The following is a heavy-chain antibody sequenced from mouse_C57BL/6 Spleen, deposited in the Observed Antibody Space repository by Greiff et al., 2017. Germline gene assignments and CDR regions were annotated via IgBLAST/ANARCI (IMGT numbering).Heavy chain of an antibody. CDR1: GFTFSSYA. J-gene: IGHJ2*01. V-gene: IGHV5-4*01. CDR3: ARETTVVDYYVDY. Sequence: EVKLVEPGGGLVKPGGSLKLSCAASGFTFSSYAMSWVRQTPEKRLEWVATISDGGSYTYYPDNVKGRFTISRDNAKNNLYLQMSHLKSEDTAMYYCARETTVVDYYVDYWGQGTTLTVSS. CDR2: ISDGGSYT. D-gene: IGHD1-1*01.